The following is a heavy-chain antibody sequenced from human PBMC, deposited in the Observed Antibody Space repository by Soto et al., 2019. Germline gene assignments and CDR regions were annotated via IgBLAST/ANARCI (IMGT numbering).Heavy chain of an antibody. CDR1: GFTFNTYG. D-gene: IGHD5-18*01. J-gene: IGHJ4*02. Sequence: GGSLRLSCAASGFTFNTYGMYWVRQAPGKGLEWVAAISYDGSNKYHADSVKGRFTISRDNSKNTLYLQMNSLRVEDTAVYYCAKDIVRYTYGACDYWGQGALLTVS. V-gene: IGHV3-30*18. CDR3: AKDIVRYTYGACDY. CDR2: ISYDGSNK.